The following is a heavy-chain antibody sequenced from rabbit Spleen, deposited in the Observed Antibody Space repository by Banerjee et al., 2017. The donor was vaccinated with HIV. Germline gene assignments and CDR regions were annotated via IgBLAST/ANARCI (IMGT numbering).Heavy chain of an antibody. D-gene: IGHD1-1*01. CDR2: INTYTAKP. V-gene: IGHV1S40*01. CDR3: ARDLVAVIGWNFNL. Sequence: QSLEESGGDLIKPGASLTLTCKASGIDFSSYYYMCWVRQAPGKGLQWIACINTYTAKPVYATWAKGRFTISRTSSTTVTLQMTSLTAADTATYFCARDLVAVIGWNFNLWGPGTLVTV. J-gene: IGHJ4*01. CDR1: GIDFSSYYY.